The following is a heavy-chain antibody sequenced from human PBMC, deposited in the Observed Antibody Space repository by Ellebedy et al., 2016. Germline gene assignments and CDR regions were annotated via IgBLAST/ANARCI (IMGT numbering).Heavy chain of an antibody. CDR2: LYSGGST. Sequence: GESLKISCAASGFTVSSNYMSWVRQAPGKGLEWVSVLYSGGSTFYADSVKGRFTISRDNSKNTLYLQMNSLRAEDTAVYYCARGNAVPGPEPLDYWGRGTLVTVSS. CDR1: GFTVSSNY. J-gene: IGHJ4*02. V-gene: IGHV3-66*01. CDR3: ARGNAVPGPEPLDY. D-gene: IGHD6-19*01.